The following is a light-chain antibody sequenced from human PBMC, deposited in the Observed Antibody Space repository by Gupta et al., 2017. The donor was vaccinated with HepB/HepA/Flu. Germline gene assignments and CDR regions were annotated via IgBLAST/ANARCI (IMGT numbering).Light chain of an antibody. CDR1: QSVSSN. Sequence: EIVMKQSPATLSVSPGERATLSCRASQSVSSNFAWSQQKPGQAPRLLIYGASTRATGIPARFSGGGSGKEVTLTISSLPYEDFAVYYCQQYKDWPRTFGQGTKVEIK. J-gene: IGKJ1*01. CDR3: QQYKDWPRT. V-gene: IGKV3-15*01. CDR2: GAS.